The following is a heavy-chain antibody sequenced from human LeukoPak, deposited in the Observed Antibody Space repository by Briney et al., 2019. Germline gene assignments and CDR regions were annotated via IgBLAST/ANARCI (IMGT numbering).Heavy chain of an antibody. D-gene: IGHD1-1*01. Sequence: GGSLRLSCAASGFSFGTYSMNWVRQAPGKRLEWVSYISSSSSNIHYADSMKGRFTISRDNAKSSLYLQMNTLRAEDTAVYYCARDRGAATGTISLDYWGQGTLVTVSS. CDR1: GFSFGTYS. CDR3: ARDRGAATGTISLDY. J-gene: IGHJ4*02. V-gene: IGHV3-21*01. CDR2: ISSSSSNI.